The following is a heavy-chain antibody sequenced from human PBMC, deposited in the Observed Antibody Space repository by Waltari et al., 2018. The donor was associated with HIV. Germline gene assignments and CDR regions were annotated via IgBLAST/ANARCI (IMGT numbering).Heavy chain of an antibody. D-gene: IGHD2-2*02. CDR1: GFTFSNFW. J-gene: IGHJ6*02. CDR2: IKQDESEK. V-gene: IGHV3-7*01. Sequence: EVQLVESGGGLVQPGGSLRLSCAASGFTFSNFWMSWVRQAPGKGLGWLANIKQDESEKYYVDSVKGRFTISRDNAKNSLYLQMNSLRAEDTAVYYCASPSIRAGMDVWGQGTTVTVSS. CDR3: ASPSIRAGMDV.